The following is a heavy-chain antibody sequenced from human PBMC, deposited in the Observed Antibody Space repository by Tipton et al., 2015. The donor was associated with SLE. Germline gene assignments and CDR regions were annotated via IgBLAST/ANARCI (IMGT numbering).Heavy chain of an antibody. CDR2: INHSGST. V-gene: IGHV4-34*01. CDR3: ARRAGDYGY. Sequence: QLVQSGAEVKKPGESLKISCKGSGYSFTSYWIGWVRQMPGKGLEWIGEINHSGSTNYNPSLKSRVTISVGTSKNQFSLKLSSVTAADTAVYYCARRAGDYGYWGQGTLVTVSS. D-gene: IGHD4-17*01. J-gene: IGHJ4*02. CDR1: GYSFTSYW.